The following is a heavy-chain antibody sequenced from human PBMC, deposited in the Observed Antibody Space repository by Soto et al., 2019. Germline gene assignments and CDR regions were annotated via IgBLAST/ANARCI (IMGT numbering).Heavy chain of an antibody. J-gene: IGHJ4*02. D-gene: IGHD4-17*01. CDR3: THRRGYGETDY. CDR2: LYGDDNK. CDR1: GFSLSTSGVG. Sequence: QITLKESGPPLVKPTQTLTLTCTFSGFSLSTSGVGVGWTRQTPGKALEWLALLYGDDNKRYSPSLKTRLTATKXTSKNQVVLTMTNVDPVDTATYYCTHRRGYGETDYWGQGTLVTVSS. V-gene: IGHV2-5*02.